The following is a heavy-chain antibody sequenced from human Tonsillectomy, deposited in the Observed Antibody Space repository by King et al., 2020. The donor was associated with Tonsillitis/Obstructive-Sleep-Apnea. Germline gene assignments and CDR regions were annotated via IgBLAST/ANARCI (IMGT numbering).Heavy chain of an antibody. D-gene: IGHD3-3*01. J-gene: IGHJ4*02. CDR2: ISYDGSNK. CDR3: ARTYDFWSGYYRYFDY. Sequence: VQLVESGGGVVQPGRSLRLSCEASGFTFSSYAMHWVRQAPGKGLEWVAVISYDGSNKYYADSVRGRFTISRDNSKNTLYLQMNSLRVEDTAVYYCARTYDFWSGYYRYFDYWGQGTLVTVPS. CDR1: GFTFSSYA. V-gene: IGHV3-30*04.